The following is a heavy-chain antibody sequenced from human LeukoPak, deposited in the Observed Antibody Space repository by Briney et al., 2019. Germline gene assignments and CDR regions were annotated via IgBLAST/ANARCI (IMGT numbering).Heavy chain of an antibody. J-gene: IGHJ4*02. CDR2: VYYGRSP. D-gene: IGHD6-25*01. CDR1: GDSISRSTYY. Sequence: TSETLSLTCTVSGDSISRSTYYWAWIRQPPGKGLEWIGSVYYGRSPYFNPSLESRATISVDTSKNHLSLKMSSVTAADTAVYYCARSSGTGTFSYWGQGTLVTVSS. V-gene: IGHV4-39*02. CDR3: ARSSGTGTFSY.